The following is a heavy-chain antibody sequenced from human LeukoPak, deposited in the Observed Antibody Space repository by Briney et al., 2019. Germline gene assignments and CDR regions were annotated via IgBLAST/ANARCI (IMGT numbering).Heavy chain of an antibody. V-gene: IGHV3-74*01. D-gene: IGHD2-21*02. CDR2: IKSDGSST. Sequence: PGGSLRLSCAASGFTFSSHWMHWVRRAPGKGLGWVSRIKSDGSSTSYADSVKGRFTISRDSAKNTLYLQMNSLRAEDMAVYYCARAASCGGDCSSSYLQHWGQGTLVTVSS. J-gene: IGHJ1*01. CDR1: GFTFSSHW. CDR3: ARAASCGGDCSSSYLQH.